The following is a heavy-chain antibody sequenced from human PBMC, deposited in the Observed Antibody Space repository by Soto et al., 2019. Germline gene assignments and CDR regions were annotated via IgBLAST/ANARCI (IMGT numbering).Heavy chain of an antibody. CDR2: VSFDGSDQ. J-gene: IGHJ4*02. CDR1: GFTFRNSG. Sequence: GGSLRLSCAASGFTFRNSGMHWVRQTPGKGLEWVSLVSFDGSDQYYADSVKGRFTISRDNFNNTLFLQMNSLRAEDTAVYYCAKALIGAPPGVFASWGLGTLDTVPP. V-gene: IGHV3-30*18. D-gene: IGHD2-15*01. CDR3: AKALIGAPPGVFAS.